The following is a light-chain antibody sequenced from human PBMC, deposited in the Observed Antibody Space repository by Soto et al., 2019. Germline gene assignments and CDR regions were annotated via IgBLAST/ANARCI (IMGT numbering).Light chain of an antibody. CDR3: QSYDSRLSAYV. CDR1: SSNIGAGYD. Sequence: QSVLTQPPSVSGAPGQRVTISCTGSSSNIGAGYDVHWYQQLPGTAPKLLIYGNTNRPSGVPDRFSGSKSGTSASLAITGLQAEDEADYYCQSYDSRLSAYVFGTGTKVTV. J-gene: IGLJ1*01. CDR2: GNT. V-gene: IGLV1-40*01.